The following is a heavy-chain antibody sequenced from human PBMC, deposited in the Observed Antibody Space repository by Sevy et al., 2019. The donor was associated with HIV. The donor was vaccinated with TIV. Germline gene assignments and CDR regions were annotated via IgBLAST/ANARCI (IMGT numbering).Heavy chain of an antibody. D-gene: IGHD7-27*01. CDR2: ISKSGSTT. CDR3: AREENRELGTIPLDS. CDR1: GFTFSHHN. V-gene: IGHV3-48*02. J-gene: IGHJ4*02. Sequence: GGYLRLSCAASGFTFSHHNMNWVRQAPGKGLEWISYISKSGSTTYFADPVRGRFTISRDNAKNSLFLEMHSLTDEDTAVYYCAREENRELGTIPLDSWGRGIQVTVSS.